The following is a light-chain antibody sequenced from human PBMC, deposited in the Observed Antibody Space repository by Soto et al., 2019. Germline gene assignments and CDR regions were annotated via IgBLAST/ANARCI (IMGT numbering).Light chain of an antibody. J-gene: IGKJ2*01. CDR1: QSVSSN. CDR3: QQSNNSPYS. CDR2: GAS. V-gene: IGKV3-15*01. Sequence: EIVMTQSPATLSVSPGERATLSCRASQSVSSNLAWYQQKPGQAPRLLFYGASTRATGVPARFTGSGSGTDFTLTVSSLQSEDFAVYYCQQSNNSPYSFGQGTKLEIK.